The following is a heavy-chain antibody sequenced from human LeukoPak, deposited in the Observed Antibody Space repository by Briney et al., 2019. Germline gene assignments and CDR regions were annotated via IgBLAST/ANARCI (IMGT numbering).Heavy chain of an antibody. V-gene: IGHV4-34*01. CDR2: INHSGRT. J-gene: IGHJ4*02. CDR1: GGSFSGYY. D-gene: IGHD2-15*01. CDR3: ARAVLGGFDY. Sequence: PSETLSLTCTVYGGSFSGYYWSWIRQPPGKGLEWIGEINHSGRTKYNPSLKSRLTISVDTSKNQFSLKLSSVTAADTAVYYCARAVLGGFDYWGQGTLVTVSS.